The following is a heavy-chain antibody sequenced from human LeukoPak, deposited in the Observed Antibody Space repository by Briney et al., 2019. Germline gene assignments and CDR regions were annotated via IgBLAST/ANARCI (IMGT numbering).Heavy chain of an antibody. J-gene: IGHJ6*02. CDR2: IYTSGST. D-gene: IGHD4-11*01. CDR3: ARQGHSIDSTVDHYGMDV. V-gene: IGHV4-4*07. Sequence: SETLSLTCTVSGGSISSYYWSWIRQPAGKGLEWIGRIYTSGSTNYNPSLKSRVTMSVDTSKNQFSLKLHSVTAADTAVYYCARQGHSIDSTVDHYGMDVWGQGTTVTVSS. CDR1: GGSISSYY.